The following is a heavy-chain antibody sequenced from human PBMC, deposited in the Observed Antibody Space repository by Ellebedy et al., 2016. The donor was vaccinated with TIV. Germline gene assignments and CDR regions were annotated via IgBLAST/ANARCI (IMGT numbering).Heavy chain of an antibody. D-gene: IGHD5-12*01. CDR3: ARDRGLDRGYDLDY. Sequence: GESLKISXAASGFTVNGNYVSWVRQAPGKGLEWVSMIFSNGNVYYADSVKGRFSISRDNAKNSLSLQMNSLRAEDTAIYYCARDRGLDRGYDLDYWGQGTLVTVSS. J-gene: IGHJ4*02. CDR2: IFSNGNV. CDR1: GFTVNGNY. V-gene: IGHV3-69-1*02.